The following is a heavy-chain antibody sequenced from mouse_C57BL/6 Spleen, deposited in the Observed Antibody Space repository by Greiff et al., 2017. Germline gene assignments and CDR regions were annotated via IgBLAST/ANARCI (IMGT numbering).Heavy chain of an antibody. D-gene: IGHD1-3*01. CDR3: AKPNFSYAMDY. V-gene: IGHV2-3*01. Sequence: QVQLKESGPGLVAPSQSLSITCTVSGFSFTSYGVSWVRQPPGKSLEWLGEIWGDGSTNYHSALISRLSISKDTSKSQVFVKLNILHTDDTATYYCAKPNFSYAMDYWGQGTSVTVSS. CDR2: IWGDGST. CDR1: GFSFTSYG. J-gene: IGHJ4*01.